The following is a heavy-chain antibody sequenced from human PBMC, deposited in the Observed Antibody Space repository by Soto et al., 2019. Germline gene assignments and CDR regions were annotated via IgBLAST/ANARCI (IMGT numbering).Heavy chain of an antibody. V-gene: IGHV3-33*08. J-gene: IGHJ4*02. D-gene: IGHD3-22*01. CDR3: ARGQFDDSSGGFDY. Sequence: PGGSLRLSCAASGFTFSRYSMNWVRQAPGKGLEWVATIWYDGSNKYYADFVKGRFTISRDDSKNTLYLHMNSLRAEDTAVYYCARGQFDDSSGGFDYWGQGTLVTVSS. CDR1: GFTFSRYS. CDR2: IWYDGSNK.